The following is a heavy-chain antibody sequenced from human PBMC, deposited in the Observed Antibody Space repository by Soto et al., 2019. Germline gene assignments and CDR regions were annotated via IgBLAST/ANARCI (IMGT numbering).Heavy chain of an antibody. CDR2: IRSKAYGGTT. CDR3: TRDRAKIVGATDGY. Sequence: GGSLRLSCTASGFTFGDYAMSWFRQAPGKGLEWVGFIRSKAYGGTTEYAASVKGRFTISRDDSKSIAYLQMNSLKTEDTAVYYCTRDRAKIVGATDGYWGQGTLVTVSS. J-gene: IGHJ4*02. V-gene: IGHV3-49*03. CDR1: GFTFGDYA. D-gene: IGHD1-26*01.